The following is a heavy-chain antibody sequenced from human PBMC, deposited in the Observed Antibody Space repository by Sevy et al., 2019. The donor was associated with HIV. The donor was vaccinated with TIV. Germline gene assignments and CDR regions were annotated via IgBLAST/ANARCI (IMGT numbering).Heavy chain of an antibody. CDR1: GFNFSTYA. J-gene: IGHJ4*02. Sequence: GGSLRRSCSASGFNFSTYAMHWVRQTPGKGLEWVAVISSDVSRKYYAASVRGRLASSRDNSKNTLSLQMSSLRGEDTAVYYCARDARGDAARPDYWGQGTLVTVSS. CDR3: ARDARGDAARPDY. CDR2: ISSDVSRK. V-gene: IGHV3-30*09. D-gene: IGHD3-16*01.